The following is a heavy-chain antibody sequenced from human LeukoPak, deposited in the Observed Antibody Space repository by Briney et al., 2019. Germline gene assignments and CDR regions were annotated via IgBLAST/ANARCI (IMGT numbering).Heavy chain of an antibody. CDR3: ASLAAAEHHYYYYMDV. J-gene: IGHJ6*03. D-gene: IGHD6-13*01. V-gene: IGHV1-69*13. CDR2: IIPIFGTA. CDR1: GGTFSSYA. Sequence: SVKVSCKASGGTFSSYAISRVRQAPGQGLEWMGGIIPIFGTANYAQKFQGRVTITADESTSTAYMELSSLRSEDTAVYYCASLAAAEHHYYYYMDVWGKGTTVTVSS.